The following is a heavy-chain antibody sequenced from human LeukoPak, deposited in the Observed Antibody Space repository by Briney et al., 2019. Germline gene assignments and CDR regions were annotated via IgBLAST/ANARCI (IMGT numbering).Heavy chain of an antibody. CDR3: ARDKRTTGLHY. J-gene: IGHJ4*02. V-gene: IGHV4-30-4*01. CDR2: IYYSGST. Sequence: PSETLSLTCTVSGGSISSGDYYWSWIRQPPGKGLEWIGYIYYSGSTYYNPSLKSRVTISVDTSKNQFSLKLSSVTAADTAVYYCARDKRTTGLHYWGQGTLVTVSS. D-gene: IGHD2/OR15-2a*01. CDR1: GGSISSGDYY.